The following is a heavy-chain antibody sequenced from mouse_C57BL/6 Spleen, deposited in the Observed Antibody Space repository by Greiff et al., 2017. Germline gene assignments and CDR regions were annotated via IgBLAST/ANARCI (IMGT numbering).Heavy chain of an antibody. V-gene: IGHV1-72*01. CDR2: IDTNSGGT. Sequence: QVQLQQPGAELVKPGASVKLSCKASGYTFTSYWMHWVKQRPGRGLEWIGRIDTNSGGTKYNEQFKSKATLTVDKPSSTAYMQLSSLTSEDSAVYYCARSGDSTLDYWGQGTTLTVSS. CDR1: GYTFTSYW. D-gene: IGHD1-3*01. J-gene: IGHJ2*01. CDR3: ARSGDSTLDY.